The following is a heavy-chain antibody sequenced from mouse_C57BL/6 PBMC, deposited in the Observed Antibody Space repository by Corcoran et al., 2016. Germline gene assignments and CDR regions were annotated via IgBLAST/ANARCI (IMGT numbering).Heavy chain of an antibody. CDR3: EEYQGYFDV. CDR1: GYTFTSYW. V-gene: IGHV1-64*01. CDR2: IHPNSGST. Sequence: QVQLQQPGAELVKPGASVTLSCKASGYTFTSYWMHWVKQRPGQGLEWMGMIHPNSGSTNYNEKFKSKATLTVDKSSSTAYMQLSSLTSEDSAVYYCEEYQGYFDVWGTGTTVTVSS. D-gene: IGHD2-10*02. J-gene: IGHJ1*03.